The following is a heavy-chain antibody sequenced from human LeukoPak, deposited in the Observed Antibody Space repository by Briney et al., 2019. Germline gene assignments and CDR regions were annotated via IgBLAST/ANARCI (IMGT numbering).Heavy chain of an antibody. CDR2: ISAYNGNT. V-gene: IGHV1-18*01. J-gene: IGHJ6*03. CDR1: GYTFTSYG. CDR3: ARRQGGIAAAGTSSYYYYYMDV. Sequence: GASVKVSYKASGYTFTSYGISWVRQAPGQGLEWMGWISAYNGNTNYAQKLQGRVTMTTDTSTSTAYMELRSLRSDDTAVYYCARRQGGIAAAGTSSYYYYYMDVWGKGTTVTVSS. D-gene: IGHD6-13*01.